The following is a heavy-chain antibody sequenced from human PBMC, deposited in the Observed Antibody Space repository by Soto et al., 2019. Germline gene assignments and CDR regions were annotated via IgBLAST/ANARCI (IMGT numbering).Heavy chain of an antibody. J-gene: IGHJ4*01. D-gene: IGHD6-13*01. CDR2: SRNKVNSYTT. CDR1: GFTFSSYA. V-gene: IGHV3-72*01. CDR3: TRVFGSSWYQAFFDY. Sequence: PGGSLRLSCAASGFTFSSYAMHWVRQAPGKGLEWVGRSRNKVNSYTTEYAASVKGRFTISRDDSKKSLFLQMNSLKTEDTAVYYCTRVFGSSWYQAFFDYWGHGTLVTVSS.